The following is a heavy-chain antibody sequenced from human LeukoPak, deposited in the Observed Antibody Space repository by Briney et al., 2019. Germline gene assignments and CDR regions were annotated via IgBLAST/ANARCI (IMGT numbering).Heavy chain of an antibody. J-gene: IGHJ4*02. CDR3: TGGVLQSTV. CDR1: GYSISSGYY. Sequence: SETLSLTCAVSGYSISSGYYWGWIRQPPGTGLEWIGSIYHSGGTYYNPSLKSRVTISVDTSKDPFSLKLSPVTAADTPVFYCTGGVLQSTVWGQGTLVTVSS. CDR2: IYHSGGT. V-gene: IGHV4-38-2*01. D-gene: IGHD5-24*01.